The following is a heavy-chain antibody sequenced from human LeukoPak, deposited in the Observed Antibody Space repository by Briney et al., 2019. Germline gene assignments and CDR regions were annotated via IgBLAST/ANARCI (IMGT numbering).Heavy chain of an antibody. Sequence: GGSLRLSCTTSGFTFDSYWMSWVRQAPGKGLEWVANIKEDGSEKYYVDSVKGRFTISRDNAKNSVYLQMNSLRGEDTAVYYCAREIGSAARGRWGQGTLVTVSS. CDR2: IKEDGSEK. J-gene: IGHJ4*02. D-gene: IGHD6-13*01. CDR3: AREIGSAARGR. V-gene: IGHV3-7*05. CDR1: GFTFDSYW.